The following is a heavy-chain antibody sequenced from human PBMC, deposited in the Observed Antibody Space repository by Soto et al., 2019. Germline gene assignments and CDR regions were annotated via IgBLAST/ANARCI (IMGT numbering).Heavy chain of an antibody. Sequence: SETLSLTCAFYGGSFSGYYWSWIRQPPGKGLEWIGEINHSGSTNYNPSLKSRVTISVDTSKNQFSLKLSSVTAADTAVYYCARTKTLTFDYWGQGTLVTVSS. J-gene: IGHJ4*02. CDR1: GGSFSGYY. CDR2: INHSGST. V-gene: IGHV4-34*01. D-gene: IGHD3-10*01. CDR3: ARTKTLTFDY.